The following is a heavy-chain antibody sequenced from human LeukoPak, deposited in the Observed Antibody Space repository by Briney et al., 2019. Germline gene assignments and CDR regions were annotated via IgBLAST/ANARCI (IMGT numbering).Heavy chain of an antibody. CDR1: GFTFSSSS. D-gene: IGHD4-23*01. V-gene: IGHV3-21*01. J-gene: IGHJ3*02. CDR3: ASTIGNSEDAFDI. CDR2: ISSSSSYI. Sequence: GGSLRLSCAASGFTFSSSSMNWVRQAPGKGLEWVSSISSSSSYIYYTASVKGRVTISRDNAKNSLYLQMNSLRAEDTAVYYCASTIGNSEDAFDIWGQGTMVTVSS.